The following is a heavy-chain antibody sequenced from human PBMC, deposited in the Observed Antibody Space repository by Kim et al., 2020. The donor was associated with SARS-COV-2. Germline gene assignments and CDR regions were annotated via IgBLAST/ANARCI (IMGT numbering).Heavy chain of an antibody. CDR3: ARGKTEARLRLWDY. J-gene: IGHJ4*02. V-gene: IGHV4-34*01. D-gene: IGHD2-15*01. Sequence: NPSLKSRVTISVDTSKNQFSLKLSSVTAADTAVYYCARGKTEARLRLWDYWGQGTLVTVSS.